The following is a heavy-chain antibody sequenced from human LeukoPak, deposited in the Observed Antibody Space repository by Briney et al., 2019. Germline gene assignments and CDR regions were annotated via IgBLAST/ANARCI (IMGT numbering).Heavy chain of an antibody. CDR2: ISDSGGST. CDR3: AKRGVVIRVILVGFHKEAYYFES. CDR1: GITLSNYG. V-gene: IGHV3-23*01. Sequence: GGSLRLSCAVSGITLSNYGMSWVRQAPGKGLEWVAGISDSGGSTKYADSVKGRFTIARDDRKNTLYLQMNSLRAEDTAVYFCAKRGVVIRVILVGFHKEAYYFESWGQGALVTVSS. J-gene: IGHJ4*02. D-gene: IGHD3-10*01.